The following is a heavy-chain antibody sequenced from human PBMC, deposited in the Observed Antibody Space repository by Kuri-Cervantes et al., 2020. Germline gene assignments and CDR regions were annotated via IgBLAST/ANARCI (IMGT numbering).Heavy chain of an antibody. CDR3: TRGILDCSNGVCYPYHFDY. V-gene: IGHV3-74*03. D-gene: IGHD2-8*01. CDR2: IDSDATGI. CDR1: GFAFSASW. Sequence: GGSLRLSCTASGFAFSASWMHWVRQVPGQGPMWVARIDSDATGIKYADAVKGRFTFSRDNSKNTLYLQMNSLRPEDTAVYFCTRGILDCSNGVCYPYHFDYWGQGTLVTVSS. J-gene: IGHJ4*02.